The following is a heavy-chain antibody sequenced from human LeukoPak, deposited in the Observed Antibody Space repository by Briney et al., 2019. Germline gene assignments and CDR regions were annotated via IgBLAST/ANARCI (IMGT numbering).Heavy chain of an antibody. V-gene: IGHV3-30*18. Sequence: GGSLRLSCAASGFTFSSYGMHWVRQAPGKGLEWVAVISYDGSNKYYADSVKGRFTISRDNSKNTLYLQMNSLRAEDTAVYYCAKDQRNYDILTGYFDYWGQGTLVTVSS. J-gene: IGHJ4*02. CDR3: AKDQRNYDILTGYFDY. D-gene: IGHD3-9*01. CDR2: ISYDGSNK. CDR1: GFTFSSYG.